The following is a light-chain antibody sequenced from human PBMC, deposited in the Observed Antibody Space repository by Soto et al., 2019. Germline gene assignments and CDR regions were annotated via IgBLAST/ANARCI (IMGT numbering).Light chain of an antibody. J-gene: IGKJ2*01. V-gene: IGKV3-20*01. CDR3: QQYGSSRNT. CDR2: SAS. Sequence: ENVLTQSPGTLSLSPGERATLSCRASQSVTRSYLAWYQQKPGQAPRLLIYSASSRATGVPDRFSGSGSATDFTLTISRVEPEDFAVYYCQQYGSSRNTFXQGTKVDIK. CDR1: QSVTRSY.